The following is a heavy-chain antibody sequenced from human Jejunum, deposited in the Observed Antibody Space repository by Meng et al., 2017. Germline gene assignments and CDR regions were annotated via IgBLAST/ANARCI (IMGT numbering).Heavy chain of an antibody. CDR2: INPSGDRV. V-gene: IGHV1-46*01. CDR1: AYTFRNHY. D-gene: IGHD3-10*01. CDR3: ERDNSDSSTSWWFDS. J-gene: IGHJ5*01. Sequence: ASVKVSCKASAYTFRNHYMHWVRQAPGQGLEWMGVINPSGDRVIFAQKFQGRLSMTRDTSTTTDYMELSSLRLDDTDTYYGERDNSDSSTSWWFDSWGQGTRVTGYS.